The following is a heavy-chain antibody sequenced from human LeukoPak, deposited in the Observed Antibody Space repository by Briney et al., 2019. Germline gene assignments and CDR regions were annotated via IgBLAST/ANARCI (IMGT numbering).Heavy chain of an antibody. J-gene: IGHJ4*02. D-gene: IGHD3-22*01. CDR2: IIPIFGTA. CDR1: GGTFSSYA. CDR3: ARDASYLNYYDSGGYGY. V-gene: IGHV1-69*05. Sequence: ASVKVSCKASGGTFSSYAISWVRQAPGQGLEWMGRIIPIFGTANYAQKFQGRVTITTDESTSTAYMELSSLRSEDTAVYYCARDASYLNYYDSGGYGYWGQGTLVTVSS.